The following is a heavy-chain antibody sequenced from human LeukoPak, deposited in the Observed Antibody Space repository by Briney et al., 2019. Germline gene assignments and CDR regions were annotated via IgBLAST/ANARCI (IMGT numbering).Heavy chain of an antibody. CDR3: ARGGYSYGIFDY. CDR1: GGSISSYY. D-gene: IGHD5-18*01. J-gene: IGHJ4*02. CDR2: IYTSGST. V-gene: IGHV4-4*09. Sequence: SETLSLTCTVSGGSISSYYWSRIQQPPGKGLEWIGYIYTSGSTNYNPSLKSRVTISVDTSKNQFSLKLSSVTAADTAVYYCARGGYSYGIFDYWGQGTLVTVSS.